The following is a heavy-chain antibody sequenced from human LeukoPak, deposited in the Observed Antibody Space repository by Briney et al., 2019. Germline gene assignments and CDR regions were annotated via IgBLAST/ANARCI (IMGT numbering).Heavy chain of an antibody. D-gene: IGHD1-14*01. CDR1: EFTFSDYQ. Sequence: LRLSCAASEFTFSDYQMNWIRQAPGKGLEWIGYIYYSGSTNYNPSLKSRVTISVDTSKNQFSLKLSSVTAADTAVYYCARNRRGDYYYGMDVWGKGTTVTVSS. V-gene: IGHV4-59*01. CDR2: IYYSGST. J-gene: IGHJ6*04. CDR3: ARNRRGDYYYGMDV.